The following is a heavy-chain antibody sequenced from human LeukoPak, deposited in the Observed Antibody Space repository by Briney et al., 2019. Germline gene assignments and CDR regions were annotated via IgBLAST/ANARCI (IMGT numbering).Heavy chain of an antibody. CDR2: IYYSWST. CDR3: ARRGYSGYGPPDY. J-gene: IGHJ4*02. Sequence: SQTLSLTCTVSGGSLSSGDYYWSWIRQPPGKGLEWLGYIYYSWSTYYNPSLKRRVTISVDTSKTQFSLKLSSVTAADTAVYYCARRGYSGYGPPDYWGQGTLVTVSS. D-gene: IGHD5-12*01. CDR1: GGSLSSGDYY. V-gene: IGHV4-30-4*01.